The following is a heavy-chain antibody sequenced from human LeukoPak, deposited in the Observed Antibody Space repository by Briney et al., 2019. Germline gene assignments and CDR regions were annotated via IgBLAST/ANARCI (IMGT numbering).Heavy chain of an antibody. CDR1: GGSFSGYY. Sequence: PSETLSLTCAVYGGSFSGYYWSWIRQPPGKGLEWIGEINHSGSTNYNPSLKSRVTISVDTSKNQFSLKLSSVTAADTAVYYCARRPTRDYYGSGRRFDYWGQGTLVTVSS. V-gene: IGHV4-34*01. D-gene: IGHD3-10*01. CDR2: INHSGST. CDR3: ARRPTRDYYGSGRRFDY. J-gene: IGHJ4*02.